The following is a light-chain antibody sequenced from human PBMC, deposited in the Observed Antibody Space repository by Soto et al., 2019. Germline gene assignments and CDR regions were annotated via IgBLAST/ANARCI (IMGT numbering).Light chain of an antibody. CDR2: KAS. CDR1: QSIRIW. J-gene: IGKJ1*01. Sequence: DIRMTQSPSTLSASVGDRVTIPCRASQSIRIWLAWYQQKPGKAPKLLIYKASILQTGVPSRFSGSGSGTEFTLTIGSLQPDDFATYYSQHYNTYPWTFGQGTKVEMK. CDR3: QHYNTYPWT. V-gene: IGKV1-5*03.